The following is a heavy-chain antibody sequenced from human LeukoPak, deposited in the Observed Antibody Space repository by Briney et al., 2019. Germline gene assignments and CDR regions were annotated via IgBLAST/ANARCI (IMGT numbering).Heavy chain of an antibody. D-gene: IGHD6-19*01. CDR1: GFTVSSNY. V-gene: IGHV3-66*01. CDR3: ASTLAVAGDYYFDY. Sequence: PGGSLRLSCAASGFTVSSNYMSWVRQAAGKGLEWVSVIYSGGSTYYADSVKGRFTISRDNSKNTLYLQMNSLRAEDTAVYYCASTLAVAGDYYFDYWGQGTLVTVSS. J-gene: IGHJ4*02. CDR2: IYSGGST.